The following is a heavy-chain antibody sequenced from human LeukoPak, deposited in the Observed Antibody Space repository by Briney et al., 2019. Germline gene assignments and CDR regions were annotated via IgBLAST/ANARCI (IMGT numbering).Heavy chain of an antibody. Sequence: SETLSLTCTVSGGSISSSSYYWGWIRQPPGKGLEWIGTIYYSGSTYYNPSFKSRVTISVDTPKNQFSLKLTSVTAADTAVYYCAREHDISPGCPAYWGQGIMVTVSS. CDR2: IYYSGST. D-gene: IGHD3-22*01. CDR3: AREHDISPGCPAY. J-gene: IGHJ4*02. CDR1: GGSISSSSYY. V-gene: IGHV4-39*07.